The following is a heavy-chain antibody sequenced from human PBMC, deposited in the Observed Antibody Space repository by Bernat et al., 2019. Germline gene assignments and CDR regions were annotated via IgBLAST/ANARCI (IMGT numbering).Heavy chain of an antibody. Sequence: QVQLVESGGGLVKPGGSLRLSCAASGFTFSDYYMSWIRQAPGKGLEWVSYISSSSTYTNYADSVKGRFTISSDNAKNSLYLQMNSLRAEDTAVYYCASQWLDDYYDYWGQGTLVTVSS. J-gene: IGHJ4*02. CDR3: ASQWLDDYYDY. CDR1: GFTFSDYY. CDR2: ISSSSTYT. V-gene: IGHV3-11*05. D-gene: IGHD6-19*01.